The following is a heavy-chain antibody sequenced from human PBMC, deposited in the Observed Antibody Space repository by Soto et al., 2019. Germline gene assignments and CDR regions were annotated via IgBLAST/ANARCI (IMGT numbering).Heavy chain of an antibody. CDR2: IYYSGST. D-gene: IGHD5-12*01. CDR1: GGSIISSSYY. Sequence: LSETLSLTCTVSGGSIISSSYYWGLIRQPPGKGLEWIGSIYYSGSTYYNPSLKSRVTISVDTSKNQFSLKLSSVTAADTAVDDCARNNHAINRLDQWGKGTLVTVS. V-gene: IGHV4-39*01. CDR3: ARNNHAINRLDQ. J-gene: IGHJ4*02.